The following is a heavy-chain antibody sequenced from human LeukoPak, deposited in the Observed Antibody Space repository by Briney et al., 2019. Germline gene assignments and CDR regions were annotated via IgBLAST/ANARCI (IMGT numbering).Heavy chain of an antibody. J-gene: IGHJ4*02. V-gene: IGHV3-48*01. CDR1: GFTFSSYN. CDR2: ISSSSSTT. D-gene: IGHD5-18*01. CDR3: ARVDTVMAYYFDL. Sequence: GGSLRLSCAASGFTFSSYNINWVRQAPGKGLEWVSYISSSSSTTYYADSVMGRFTISRHNSRNTLYLQMNSLRAEDTAVYYCARVDTVMAYYFDLWGQGTLVTVSS.